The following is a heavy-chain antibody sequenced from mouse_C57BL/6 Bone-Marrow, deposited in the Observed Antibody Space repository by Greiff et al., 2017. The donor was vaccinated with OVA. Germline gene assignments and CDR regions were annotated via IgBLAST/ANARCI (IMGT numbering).Heavy chain of an antibody. J-gene: IGHJ4*01. CDR2: IYPRSGNT. V-gene: IGHV1-81*01. CDR3: ARERDSSGPYYYAMDY. CDR1: GYTFTSYG. Sequence: QVQLKESGAELARPGASVKLSCKASGYTFTSYGISWVKQRTGQGLEWIGEIYPRSGNTYYNEKFKGKATLTADKSSSTAYMYLRSLTSEDAAVYFCARERDSSGPYYYAMDYWGQGTSVTVSS. D-gene: IGHD3-2*02.